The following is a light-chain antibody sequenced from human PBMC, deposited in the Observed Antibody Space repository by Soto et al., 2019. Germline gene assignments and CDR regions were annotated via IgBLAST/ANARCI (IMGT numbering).Light chain of an antibody. Sequence: QSALTQPASVSGSPGQSITISCTGTSSDVGGYNSVSWYQQHPGKAPKLIIIDVSNRPSGVSNRFSGSKSGNTASLTISGLQAEDEADYYCSSYTSISTVFAGGTKLTVL. CDR3: SSYTSISTV. CDR1: SSDVGGYNS. J-gene: IGLJ3*02. CDR2: DVS. V-gene: IGLV2-14*03.